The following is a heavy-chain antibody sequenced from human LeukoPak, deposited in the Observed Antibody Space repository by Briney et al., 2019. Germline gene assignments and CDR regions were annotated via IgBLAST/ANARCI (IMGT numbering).Heavy chain of an antibody. CDR2: ISYDGSNK. J-gene: IGHJ4*02. Sequence: GGSLRLSCAASGFTFSSYGMHWVRQAPGKGLEWVAVISYDGSNKYYADSAKGRFTISRDNSKNTLYLQMNSLRAEDTAVYYCAKETYYYGSGSYYVADWWGQGTLVTVSS. CDR1: GFTFSSYG. CDR3: AKETYYYGSGSYYVADW. D-gene: IGHD3-10*01. V-gene: IGHV3-30*18.